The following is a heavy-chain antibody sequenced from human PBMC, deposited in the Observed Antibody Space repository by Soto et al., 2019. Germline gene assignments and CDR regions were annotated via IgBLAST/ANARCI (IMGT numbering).Heavy chain of an antibody. CDR1: GYSFTSYC. D-gene: IGHD3-9*01. CDR2: IDPSDSYT. Sequence: GESLKISCKGSGYSFTSYCIGWVRQMPGKGLEWMGRIDPSDSYTNYSPSFQGHVTISADKSISTAYLQWSSLKASDTAMYYCARHAHGYYDILTGFQMDVWGQGTTVTVSS. CDR3: ARHAHGYYDILTGFQMDV. V-gene: IGHV5-10-1*01. J-gene: IGHJ6*02.